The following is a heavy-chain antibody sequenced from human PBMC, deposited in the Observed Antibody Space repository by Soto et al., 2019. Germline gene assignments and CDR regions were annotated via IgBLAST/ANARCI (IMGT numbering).Heavy chain of an antibody. CDR1: GFTFSSYA. J-gene: IGHJ6*02. D-gene: IGHD5-12*01. CDR2: ISGSGGST. V-gene: IGHV3-23*01. Sequence: GGSLRLSCAASGFTFSSYAMSWVRQAPGKGLEWVSAISGSGGSTYYADSVKGRFTISRDNSKNTLYLQMNSLRAEDTAVYYCAKESEGRDGYLRADYYYYYGMDVWGQGTTVTVSS. CDR3: AKESEGRDGYLRADYYYYYGMDV.